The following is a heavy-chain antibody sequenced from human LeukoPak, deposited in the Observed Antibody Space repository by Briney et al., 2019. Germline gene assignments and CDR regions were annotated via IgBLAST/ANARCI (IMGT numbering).Heavy chain of an antibody. CDR3: ARGITGTTSHYYYYYYMDV. V-gene: IGHV3-23*01. J-gene: IGHJ6*03. Sequence: GSLRLSCAASGFTFSSYEMNWVRQAPGKGLEWVSAISGSGGSTYYADSVKGRFTISRDNSKNTLYLQMNSLRAEDTAVYYCARGITGTTSHYYYYYYMDVWGKGTTVTVSS. CDR1: GFTFSSYE. CDR2: ISGSGGST. D-gene: IGHD1-7*01.